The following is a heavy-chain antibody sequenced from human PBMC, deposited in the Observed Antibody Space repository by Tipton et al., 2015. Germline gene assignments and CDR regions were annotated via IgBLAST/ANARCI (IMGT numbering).Heavy chain of an antibody. V-gene: IGHV4-39*01. CDR2: IYYSGTT. CDR3: ARPRGPMIREAFDI. Sequence: TLSLTCTVSSGSIISSSYSWGWIRQSPGKGLEWIGSIYYSGTTYYNPSLKSRVTISVDTSKNQFSLNLSSLTAADTAIYYCARPRGPMIREAFDIWGQGTMVTVSS. D-gene: IGHD3-10*01. J-gene: IGHJ3*02. CDR1: SGSIISSSYS.